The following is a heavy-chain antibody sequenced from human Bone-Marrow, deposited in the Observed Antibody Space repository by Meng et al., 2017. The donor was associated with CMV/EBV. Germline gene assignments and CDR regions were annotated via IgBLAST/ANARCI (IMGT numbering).Heavy chain of an antibody. D-gene: IGHD4-11*01. CDR3: TRDSYSNDYYYGMDV. CDR1: GFTFSSYS. CDR2: ISSSGSTI. V-gene: IGHV3-48*04. Sequence: GESLKISCAASGFTFSSYSMNWVRQAPGKGLEWVSYISSSGSTIYYADSVKGRFTVSRDNAKNKLYLQMNSLRAEDTAIYFCTRDSYSNDYYYGMDVWGQGTTVTVSS. J-gene: IGHJ6*02.